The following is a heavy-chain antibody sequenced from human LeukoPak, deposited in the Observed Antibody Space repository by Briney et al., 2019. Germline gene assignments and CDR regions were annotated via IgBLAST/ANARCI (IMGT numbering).Heavy chain of an antibody. Sequence: GGSLRLSCAASGFTVSSNYMSWVHQAPGKGLEWVSIIYSDGSTYYPDSVKGRFTISRDNSKNTLYLQMNSLRAEDTAVYYCARTTVTPGSYDAFDIWGQGTMVTVSS. CDR1: GFTVSSNY. D-gene: IGHD4-17*01. CDR2: IYSDGST. V-gene: IGHV3-53*01. CDR3: ARTTVTPGSYDAFDI. J-gene: IGHJ3*02.